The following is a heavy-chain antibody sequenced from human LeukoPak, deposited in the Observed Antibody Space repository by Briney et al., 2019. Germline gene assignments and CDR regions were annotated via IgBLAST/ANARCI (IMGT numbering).Heavy chain of an antibody. V-gene: IGHV4-38-2*01. CDR2: IYHSGST. Sequence: SETPSLTCAVSGYSISSGYYWGWIRPPPGKGLEWIGSIYHSGSTYYNPSLKSRVTISVDTSKNQFSLKLSSVTAADTAVYYCARHPRRGYSYGYPFGYWGQGTLVTVSS. CDR1: GYSISSGYY. J-gene: IGHJ4*02. CDR3: ARHPRRGYSYGYPFGY. D-gene: IGHD5-18*01.